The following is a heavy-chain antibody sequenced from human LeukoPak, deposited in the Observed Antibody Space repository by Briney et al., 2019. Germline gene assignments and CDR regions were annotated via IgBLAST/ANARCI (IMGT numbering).Heavy chain of an antibody. V-gene: IGHV3-30-3*02. D-gene: IGHD2-2*02. Sequence: PGGSLRLSCAASGFTFSSYAMHWVRQAPGKGLEWVAIISYDGSNKYYADSVKGRFTISRDNSKNTLYLQMNSLRAEDTAVYYCVGVRPAAILPCLYWGQGTLVTVS. J-gene: IGHJ4*02. CDR3: VGVRPAAILPCLY. CDR1: GFTFSSYA. CDR2: ISYDGSNK.